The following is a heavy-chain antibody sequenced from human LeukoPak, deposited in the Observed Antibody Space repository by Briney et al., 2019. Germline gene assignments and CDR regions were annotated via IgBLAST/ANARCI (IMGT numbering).Heavy chain of an antibody. CDR2: IYSSGST. CDR1: GDSVSSGSDY. D-gene: IGHD3-3*01. CDR3: ARGRRFFLY. V-gene: IGHV4-61*01. Sequence: SETLSLTCSVSGDSVSSGSDYWSWIRQPPGKGLEWIGCIYSSGSTNYNPSLKSRLTISLDTSKNQFSLKLSSVTAADTAVYYCARGRRFFLYWGQGTLVTVSS. J-gene: IGHJ4*02.